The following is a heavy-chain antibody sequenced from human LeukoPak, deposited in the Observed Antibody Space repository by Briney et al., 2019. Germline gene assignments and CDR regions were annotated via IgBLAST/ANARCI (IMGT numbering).Heavy chain of an antibody. D-gene: IGHD3-10*01. J-gene: IGHJ4*02. V-gene: IGHV3-23*01. CDR1: GFTFSTYS. CDR3: AKGYNTMVRGVIKYYFDY. CDR2: ISGSGGST. Sequence: GGSLRLSCAASGFTFSTYSMNWVRQAPGKGLEWVSAISGSGGSTYYADSVKGRFTISRDNSKNTLYLQMNSLRAEDTAVYYCAKGYNTMVRGVIKYYFDYWGQGTLVTVSS.